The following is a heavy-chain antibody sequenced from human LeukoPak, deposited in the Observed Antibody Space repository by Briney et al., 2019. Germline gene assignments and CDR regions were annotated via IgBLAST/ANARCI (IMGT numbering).Heavy chain of an antibody. CDR2: ISSSSTYI. D-gene: IGHD3-3*01. CDR1: GFTFSSYS. Sequence: PGGSLRLSCAASGFTFSSYSMNWVRQAPGKGLEWVSSISSSSTYIYYADSVKGRFTISRDNAKNSLFLQMNSLRAEDTAVYYCARGRFLEWYPPGDYFDYWGQGTLVTVSS. V-gene: IGHV3-21*01. CDR3: ARGRFLEWYPPGDYFDY. J-gene: IGHJ4*02.